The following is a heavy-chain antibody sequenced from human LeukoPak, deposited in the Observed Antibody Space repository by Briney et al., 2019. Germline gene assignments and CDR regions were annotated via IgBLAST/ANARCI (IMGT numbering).Heavy chain of an antibody. J-gene: IGHJ4*02. CDR2: ISAYNGNT. D-gene: IGHD1-26*01. CDR1: VYTFTSYR. Sequence: ASVKVSFMASVYTFTSYRISGVRQAPGQGREWMGWISAYNGNTNYAQKLQGRVTMTTDTCTSTAYMELRSLRSDDTAVYYCARDREWELLPLDYWGQGTLVTVSS. CDR3: ARDREWELLPLDY. V-gene: IGHV1-18*01.